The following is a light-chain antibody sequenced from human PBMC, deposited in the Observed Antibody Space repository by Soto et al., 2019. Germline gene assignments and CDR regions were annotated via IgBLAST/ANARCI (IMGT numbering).Light chain of an antibody. V-gene: IGLV2-14*01. J-gene: IGLJ1*01. CDR1: SSDAGGYNY. Sequence: QSVLTQPASVSGSPGQSITISCTGTSSDAGGYNYVSWYQQHPGKAPKLMIYEVSNRPSGVSNRFSGSKSGNAASLTISGLQAEDEADYYCSSYTSSSRVFGTGTKVTVL. CDR2: EVS. CDR3: SSYTSSSRV.